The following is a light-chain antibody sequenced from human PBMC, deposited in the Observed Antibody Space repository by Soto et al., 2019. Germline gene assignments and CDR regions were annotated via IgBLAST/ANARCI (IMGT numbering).Light chain of an antibody. V-gene: IGKV3-11*01. J-gene: IGKJ4*01. CDR2: DAS. Sequence: EIVLTQSPAILSLSPGEKDTISCRASQSIRSYSAWYQQKPCQAPRLLIYDASDRATGIPDRFSGSGSGTDFTLTISSLEPEDFAVYYCQQRSDWPLTFGGGTKVDIK. CDR3: QQRSDWPLT. CDR1: QSIRSY.